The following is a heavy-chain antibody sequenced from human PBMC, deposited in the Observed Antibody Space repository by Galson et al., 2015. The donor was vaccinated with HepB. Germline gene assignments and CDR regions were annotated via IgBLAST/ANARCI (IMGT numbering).Heavy chain of an antibody. D-gene: IGHD3-3*01. J-gene: IGHJ6*02. CDR1: GYTFTGYY. V-gene: IGHV1-2*02. CDR3: ARDFGPKANYHYYYGVDV. Sequence: SVKVSCKASGYTFTGYYMHWVRQAPGQGLEWMGWINPNSGGTNYAQKFQGRVTMTRDTSISTAYVELSRLRSDDTAVYYCARDFGPKANYHYYYGVDVWGRGTTVTVSS. CDR2: INPNSGGT.